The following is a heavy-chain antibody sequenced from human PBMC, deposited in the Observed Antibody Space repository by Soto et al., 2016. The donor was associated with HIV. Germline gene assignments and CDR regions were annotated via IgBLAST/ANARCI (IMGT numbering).Heavy chain of an antibody. Sequence: VQSGADVMKPGASVKVSCKASGYTFTSYGISWVRQAPGQGLEWMGWISAYNGNTNYAQKLQGRVTMTTDTSTSTAYMELRSLRSDVTAVYYCAREWNSGSYHYMDVWGKGTTVTVSS. CDR3: AREWNSGSYHYMDV. J-gene: IGHJ6*03. D-gene: IGHD1-26*01. CDR2: ISAYNGNT. CDR1: GYTFTSYG. V-gene: IGHV1-18*01.